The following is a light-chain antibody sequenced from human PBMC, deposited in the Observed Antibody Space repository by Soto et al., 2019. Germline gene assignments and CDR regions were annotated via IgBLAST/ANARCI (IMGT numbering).Light chain of an antibody. CDR3: ASYTSTYTLV. CDR2: DVN. CDR1: IEAVGAYNY. J-gene: IGLJ1*01. V-gene: IGLV2-14*01. Sequence: QSVLTQPASVSGAPGQSITISCPGTIEAVGAYNYVSWYQQRPGSAPQLLIYDVNNRPSGASNRFSGSKSGHTAYLTISGLQSDDEANYHCASYTSTYTLVFGTGTKVTVL.